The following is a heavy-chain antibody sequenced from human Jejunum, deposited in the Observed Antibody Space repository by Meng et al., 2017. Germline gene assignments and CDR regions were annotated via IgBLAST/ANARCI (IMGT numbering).Heavy chain of an antibody. V-gene: IGHV4-4*01. CDR3: AKNGYCSGGRCSSGTSFDP. J-gene: IGHJ5*02. D-gene: IGHD2-15*01. CDR2: ISDGGST. Sequence: QGWGPGLVKPPGPLSPPSAVSGCSISNNNYWSRVRQPPGKGLEWIGEISDGGSTSYNPSLKNRVTISIDKSKSQFSLKLSSVTAADTAVYFCAKNGYCSGGRCSSGTSFDPWGQGTLVTVSS. CDR1: GCSISNNNY.